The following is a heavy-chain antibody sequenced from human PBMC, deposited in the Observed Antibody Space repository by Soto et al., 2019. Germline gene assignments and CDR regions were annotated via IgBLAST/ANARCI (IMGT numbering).Heavy chain of an antibody. J-gene: IGHJ5*01. CDR3: ATTRGMAVGGSFAS. D-gene: IGHD6-19*01. V-gene: IGHV4-39*01. Sequence: SETLSLTCTVSGASISSSSSNWGRLRQPPGKGLDWIGTFCSGSAYFNPSLRSRVTRSVDTSKSQFSLKLNSVAAADTAIYYWATTRGMAVGGSFASWGQGTLVTVSS. CDR2: FCSGSA. CDR1: GASISSSSSN.